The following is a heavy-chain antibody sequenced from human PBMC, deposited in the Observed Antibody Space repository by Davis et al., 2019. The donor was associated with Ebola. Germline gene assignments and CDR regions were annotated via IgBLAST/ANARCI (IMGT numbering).Heavy chain of an antibody. J-gene: IGHJ6*02. Sequence: ASVKVSCKASGYTFTNYYMHWVRQAPGQGLEWMGIINPSGGSTSYAQKFQGRVTMTRDTSTSTVYMELSSLRSEDTAVYYCARDKRKWLVTDGMDVWGQGTTVTVSS. CDR2: INPSGGST. CDR1: GYTFTNYY. V-gene: IGHV1-46*01. CDR3: ARDKRKWLVTDGMDV. D-gene: IGHD6-19*01.